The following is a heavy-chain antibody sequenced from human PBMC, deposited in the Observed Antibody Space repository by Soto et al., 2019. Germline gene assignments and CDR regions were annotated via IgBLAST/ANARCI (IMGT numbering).Heavy chain of an antibody. J-gene: IGHJ4*02. V-gene: IGHV3-23*01. CDR2: TSGSGGST. Sequence: EVPLLESGGGLVQPGGSLRLSCAASGFTFSSYAMSWVRQAPGKGLELVSGTSGSGGSTYYADSVKGRFTISRDNSKNTLYLQMNSLRAEDTAVYYCAKAHSGYVWGRYYFDYGGQGTLVTVSS. D-gene: IGHD5-12*01. CDR3: AKAHSGYVWGRYYFDY. CDR1: GFTFSSYA.